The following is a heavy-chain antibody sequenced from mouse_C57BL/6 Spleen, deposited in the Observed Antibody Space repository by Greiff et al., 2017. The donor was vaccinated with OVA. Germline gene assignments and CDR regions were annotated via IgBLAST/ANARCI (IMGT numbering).Heavy chain of an antibody. V-gene: IGHV1-76*01. CDR1: GYTFTDYY. CDR3: ARTGAQAPYFDY. J-gene: IGHJ2*01. Sequence: QVQLQQSGAELVRPGASVKLSCKASGYTFTDYYINWVKQRPGQGLEWIARIYPGSGNTYYNEKFKGKATLTAEKSSSTAYMQLSSLTSEDSAVYVCARTGAQAPYFDYWGQGTTLTVSS. CDR2: IYPGSGNT. D-gene: IGHD3-2*02.